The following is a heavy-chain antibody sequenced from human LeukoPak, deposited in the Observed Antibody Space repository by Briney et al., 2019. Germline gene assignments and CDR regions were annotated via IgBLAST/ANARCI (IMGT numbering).Heavy chain of an antibody. D-gene: IGHD4-11*01. CDR2: IIPIFGTA. CDR1: GGTFSSYA. J-gene: IGHJ5*02. V-gene: IGHV1-69*05. CDR3: ARALRSNPNWFDP. Sequence: GASVKVSCKASGGTFSSYAISWVRQAPGQGLEWMGGIIPIFGTANYAQKFQGRVTMTRDTSISTAYMELSRLRSDDTAVYYCARALRSNPNWFDPWGQGTLVTVSS.